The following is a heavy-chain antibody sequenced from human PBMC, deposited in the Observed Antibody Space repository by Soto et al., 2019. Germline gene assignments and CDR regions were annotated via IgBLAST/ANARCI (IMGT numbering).Heavy chain of an antibody. CDR3: ARDDLASRLVRGYYYYYGMDV. CDR1: GGTFSSYA. Sequence: ASVKVSCKASGGTFSSYAISWVRQAPGQGLEWMGGIIPIFGTANYAQKFQGRVTITADESTSTAYMELSSLRSEDTAVYYCARDDLASRLVRGYYYYYGMDVWGQGTTVTVSS. J-gene: IGHJ6*02. D-gene: IGHD6-6*01. CDR2: IIPIFGTA. V-gene: IGHV1-69*13.